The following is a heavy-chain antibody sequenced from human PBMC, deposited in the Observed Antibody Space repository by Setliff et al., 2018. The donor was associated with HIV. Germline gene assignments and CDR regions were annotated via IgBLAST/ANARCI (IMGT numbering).Heavy chain of an antibody. CDR1: GGSFSGYY. D-gene: IGHD6-19*01. CDR3: ARGVRDNSGWSSYYFDY. V-gene: IGHV4-34*01. CDR2: INHSGST. Sequence: SETLSLTCAVYGGSFSGYYWSWIRQPPGKGLEWIGEINHSGSTNYNPSLKSRLTISMDTSKNQFSLKLNSVTAADTAVYYCARGVRDNSGWSSYYFDYWGQGTLVTVSS. J-gene: IGHJ4*02.